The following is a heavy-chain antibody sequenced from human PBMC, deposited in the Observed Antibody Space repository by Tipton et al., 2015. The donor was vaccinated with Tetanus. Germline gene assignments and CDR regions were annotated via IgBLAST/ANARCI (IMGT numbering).Heavy chain of an antibody. CDR2: FSVAASTA. CDR3: AKGSGGSKRDALDI. Sequence: SLRLSCAASGFMFSNYAMTWARQAPGKGLEWVSTFSVAASTAYYTDSVKGRFSISRDIFKNTLFLQMNSLRADDTAVYYCAKGSGGSKRDALDIWSQGTLVTVSS. V-gene: IGHV3-23*01. CDR1: GFMFSNYA. J-gene: IGHJ3*02. D-gene: IGHD1-26*01.